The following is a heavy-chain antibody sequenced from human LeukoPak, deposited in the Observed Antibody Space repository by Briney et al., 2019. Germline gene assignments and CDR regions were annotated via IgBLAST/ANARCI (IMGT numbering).Heavy chain of an antibody. CDR2: IYYSGST. CDR1: GGSISSSSYY. D-gene: IGHD6-6*01. CDR3: ARDSSSSSWFDP. J-gene: IGHJ5*02. Sequence: SETLSLTCTVSGGSISSSSYYWGWIRQPPGKGLEWIGSIYYSGSTYYNPSLKSRVTISVAKNQFSLKLSSVTAADTAVYYCARDSSSSSWFDPWGQGTLVTVSS. V-gene: IGHV4-39*02.